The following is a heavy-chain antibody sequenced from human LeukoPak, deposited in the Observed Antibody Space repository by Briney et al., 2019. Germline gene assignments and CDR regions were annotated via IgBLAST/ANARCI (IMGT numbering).Heavy chain of an antibody. V-gene: IGHV1-2*02. J-gene: IGHJ3*02. Sequence: ASVKVSCKASGYTFTGYYMHWVRQAPGQGLEWMGWINPNSGGTNYAQKFQGRVTMTRDTSISTAYMELSRLRSDDTAVYYCARRHSGYCSSTSCYYDAFDIWGQGTMVTVSS. CDR2: INPNSGGT. D-gene: IGHD2-2*01. CDR3: ARRHSGYCSSTSCYYDAFDI. CDR1: GYTFTGYY.